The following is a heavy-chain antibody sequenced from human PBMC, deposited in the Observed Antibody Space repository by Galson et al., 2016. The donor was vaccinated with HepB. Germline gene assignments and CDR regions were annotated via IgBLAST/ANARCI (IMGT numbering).Heavy chain of an antibody. D-gene: IGHD5-12*01. V-gene: IGHV4-39*01. CDR3: AHNRGPTYSGYDYYFDY. Sequence: SETLSLTCNVSGGSIASSTFYWGWIRQSPGKGLEWIGSIYFAGSTFYNPSLTSRLTISVDTSKNLFSLKLNSVTAADTATYYCAHNRGPTYSGYDYYFDYWGQGTWSPSPQ. J-gene: IGHJ4*02. CDR2: IYFAGST. CDR1: GGSIASSTFY.